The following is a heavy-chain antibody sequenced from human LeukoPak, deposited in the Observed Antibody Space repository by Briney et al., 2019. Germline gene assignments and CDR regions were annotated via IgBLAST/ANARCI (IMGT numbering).Heavy chain of an antibody. CDR2: ISWSSGSI. J-gene: IGHJ6*03. CDR3: AREEYSYGFGSYYYMDV. Sequence: GGSLRLSCAASGFTFDDYAMHWVRQAPGKGLEWVSGISWSSGSIGYADSVKGRFTISRDNAKNSLYLQMNSLRAEDTAVYYCAREEYSYGFGSYYYMDVWGKGTTVTVSS. D-gene: IGHD5-18*01. CDR1: GFTFDDYA. V-gene: IGHV3-9*01.